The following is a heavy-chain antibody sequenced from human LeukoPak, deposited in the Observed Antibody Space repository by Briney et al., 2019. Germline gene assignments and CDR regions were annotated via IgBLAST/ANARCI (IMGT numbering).Heavy chain of an antibody. CDR2: IYYSGST. Sequence: ASETLSLTYPVAGGSISSYSWSWIRQPPGKGLEWIGYIYYSGSTNYNPSLNSRVTISGDTSKNQFPLKMSYVTAADTAVYYCARYKYYGDSGGYVDVFDIWGQGTMVTVSS. CDR1: GGSISSYS. D-gene: IGHD3-22*01. CDR3: ARYKYYGDSGGYVDVFDI. V-gene: IGHV4-59*01. J-gene: IGHJ3*02.